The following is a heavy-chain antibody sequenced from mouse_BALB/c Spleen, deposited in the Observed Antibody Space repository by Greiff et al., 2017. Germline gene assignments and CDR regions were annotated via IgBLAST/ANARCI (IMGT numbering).Heavy chain of an antibody. CDR3: ARSPSYDYYAMDY. Sequence: EVQVVESGGGLVQPGGSRKLSCAASGFTFSSFGMHWVRQAPEKGLEWVAYISSGSSTIYYADTVKGRFTISRDNPKNTLFLQMASLRSEDTAMYYCARSPSYDYYAMDYWGQGTSVTVSS. V-gene: IGHV5-17*02. J-gene: IGHJ4*01. CDR2: ISSGSSTI. CDR1: GFTFSSFG. D-gene: IGHD6-1*01.